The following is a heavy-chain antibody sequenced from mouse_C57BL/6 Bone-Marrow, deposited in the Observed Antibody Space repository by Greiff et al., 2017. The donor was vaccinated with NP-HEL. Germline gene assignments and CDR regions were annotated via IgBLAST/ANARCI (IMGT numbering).Heavy chain of an antibody. V-gene: IGHV1-52*01. CDR3: ARLDDGLFAY. Sequence: QVQLQQPGAELVRPGSSVKLSCKASGYTFTSYWMHWVKQRPIQGLEWIGNIDPSDSETHYNQKFKDKATLTVDKSSSTAYMQLSSLTSEDAAVYYCARLDDGLFAYWGQGTLVTVSA. CDR2: IDPSDSET. D-gene: IGHD2-3*01. CDR1: GYTFTSYW. J-gene: IGHJ3*01.